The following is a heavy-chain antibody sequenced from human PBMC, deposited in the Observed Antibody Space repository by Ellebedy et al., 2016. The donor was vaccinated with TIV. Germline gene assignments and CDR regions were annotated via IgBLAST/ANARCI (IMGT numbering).Heavy chain of an antibody. CDR3: AEGRSGWYYFDY. CDR2: MSQSGNT. Sequence: SETLSLTCAAYGGSLSGYYWSWVRQSPGKGLEWIGEMSQSGNTNYNPSFKSRATITVDTSKNHFSLRLSSVTAADTAVYYCAEGRSGWYYFDYWGQGTLVAVSS. J-gene: IGHJ4*02. CDR1: GGSLSGYY. D-gene: IGHD6-19*01. V-gene: IGHV4-34*01.